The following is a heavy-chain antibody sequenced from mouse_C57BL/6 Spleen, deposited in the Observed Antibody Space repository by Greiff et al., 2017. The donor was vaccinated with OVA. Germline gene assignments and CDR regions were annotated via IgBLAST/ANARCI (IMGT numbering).Heavy chain of an antibody. Sequence: VQLQQSGAELARPGASVKLSCKASGYTFTSYGISWVKQRTGQGLEWIGEIYPRSGNTYYNEKFKGKATLTADKSSSTAYMELRSLTSEDAAVYFCAKLGRENAMDCWGQGTSVTVSS. CDR1: GYTFTSYG. J-gene: IGHJ4*01. V-gene: IGHV1-81*01. D-gene: IGHD4-1*01. CDR3: AKLGRENAMDC. CDR2: IYPRSGNT.